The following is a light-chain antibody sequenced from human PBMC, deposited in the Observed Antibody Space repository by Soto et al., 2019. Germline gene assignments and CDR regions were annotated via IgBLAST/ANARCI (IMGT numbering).Light chain of an antibody. V-gene: IGKV3-15*01. J-gene: IGKJ3*01. CDR3: QQYNNWPT. CDR2: GAS. CDR1: QGISSY. Sequence: MTQSPSSFSASTGDRVTITCRASQGISSYLAWYQQKPGQAPRLLIYGASTRATGIPARFSGSGSGTEFTLTISSLQSEDFAVYYCQQYNNWPTFGPGTKVDIK.